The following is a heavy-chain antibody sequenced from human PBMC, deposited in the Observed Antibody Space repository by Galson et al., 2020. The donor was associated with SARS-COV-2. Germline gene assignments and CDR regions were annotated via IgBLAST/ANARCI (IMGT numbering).Heavy chain of an antibody. CDR2: IYSSGSA. D-gene: IGHD3-3*01. CDR3: AGYDFWSASYS. CDR1: GASVTGTTYY. J-gene: IGHJ4*02. Sequence: SETLSLTCTVSGASVTGTTYYWNWIRQPAGQGLEWIGHIYSSGSANYNPSLKSRATISVDTSKSHFSLKLSSGTAADTAVYYCAGYDFWSASYSWGQGTLVTVSS. V-gene: IGHV4-61*09.